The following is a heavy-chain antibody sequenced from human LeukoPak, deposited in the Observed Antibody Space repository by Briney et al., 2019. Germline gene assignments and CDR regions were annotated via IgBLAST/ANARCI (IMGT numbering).Heavy chain of an antibody. CDR1: GFTFSSYA. CDR2: ISYDGSNK. D-gene: IGHD3-16*01. J-gene: IGHJ4*02. V-gene: IGHV3-30-3*01. Sequence: GRSLRLSCAASGFTFSSYAMHWVRQAPGKGLEWVAVISYDGSNKYYADSVKGRFTISRDNSKNTLYLQMNSLRAEDTAVYYCARDQRSQFGLDYWGQGTLVTVSS. CDR3: ARDQRSQFGLDY.